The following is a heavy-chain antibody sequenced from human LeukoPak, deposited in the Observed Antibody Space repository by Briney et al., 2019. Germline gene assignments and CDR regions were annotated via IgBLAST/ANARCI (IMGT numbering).Heavy chain of an antibody. CDR2: ISSSGSTI. CDR1: GFTFSTYS. Sequence: GGSLRLSCSASGFTFSTYSMNWVRQAPGKGLEWVSYISSSGSTIYYADSVKGRFTISRDNAKNSLYLQMNSLRAEDTAVYYCAELGITMIGGVWGKGTTVTVSS. J-gene: IGHJ6*04. D-gene: IGHD3-10*02. CDR3: AELGITMIGGV. V-gene: IGHV3-48*04.